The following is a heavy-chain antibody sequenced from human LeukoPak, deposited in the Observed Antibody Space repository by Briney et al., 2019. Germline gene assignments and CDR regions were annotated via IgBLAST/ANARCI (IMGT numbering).Heavy chain of an antibody. CDR3: AREFGGVFPNDLDY. Sequence: GGSLRLSCAASGFTFSSYWMHWVRQAPGKGLVWVSRINSDGSSTSYADSVKGRFTISRDNAKNTLYLQMNSLRAEDTAMYYCAREFGGVFPNDLDYWGQGTLVTVSS. CDR2: INSDGSST. D-gene: IGHD3-3*01. V-gene: IGHV3-74*01. CDR1: GFTFSSYW. J-gene: IGHJ4*02.